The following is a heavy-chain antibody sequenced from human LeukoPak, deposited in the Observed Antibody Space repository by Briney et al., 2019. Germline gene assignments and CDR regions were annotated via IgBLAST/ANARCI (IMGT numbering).Heavy chain of an antibody. D-gene: IGHD2-15*01. Sequence: GGSLRLSCAASGLTLSSCAMSWVRQGPGKGLEWVSAISVSGNTYHADSVKGRFTISRDSSKNTLYLQMNSLRAGDAAVYYCAKAPVTTCSGAYCYPFDYWSQGTLVTVSS. CDR2: ISVSGNT. CDR3: AKAPVTTCSGAYCYPFDY. V-gene: IGHV3-23*01. CDR1: GLTLSSCA. J-gene: IGHJ4*02.